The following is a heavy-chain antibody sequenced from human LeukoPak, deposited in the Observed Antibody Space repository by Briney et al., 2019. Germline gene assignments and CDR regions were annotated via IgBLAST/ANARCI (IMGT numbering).Heavy chain of an antibody. CDR3: ARGRGDY. D-gene: IGHD3-16*01. CDR1: GFTFSDYY. J-gene: IGHJ4*02. V-gene: IGHV3-11*04. CDR2: ITDNGRKI. Sequence: GGSLRLSCAASGFTFSDYYMGWIRQAPGKGLEWVSYITDNGRKIYYADSVKGRFTISRDNAKYSLYLQINRLTDEDTAVYYCARGRGDYWGQGTLVTVSS.